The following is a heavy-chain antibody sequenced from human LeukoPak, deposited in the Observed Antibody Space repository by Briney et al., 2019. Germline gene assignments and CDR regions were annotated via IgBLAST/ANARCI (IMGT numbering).Heavy chain of an antibody. CDR2: VSAYNGNT. V-gene: IGHV1-18*01. D-gene: IGHD2-2*01. J-gene: IGHJ3*02. Sequence: ASVKVSCKASGYTFTGYAISWVRQAPRQGLEWMGWVSAYNGNTNYAQNFQGRVTMTTDTSTSTAYMELRSLRSDDTAVYYCARDCSSTSCYWDAFDIWGQGTMVTVSS. CDR1: GYTFTGYA. CDR3: ARDCSSTSCYWDAFDI.